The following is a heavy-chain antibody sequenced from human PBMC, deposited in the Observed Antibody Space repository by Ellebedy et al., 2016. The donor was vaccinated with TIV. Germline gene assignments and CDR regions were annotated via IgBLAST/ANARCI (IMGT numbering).Heavy chain of an antibody. D-gene: IGHD4-23*01. V-gene: IGHV4-59*01. CDR3: ARWVDYGGNSVHAFDI. CDR1: DGSISSYY. Sequence: MPSETLSLTCTVSDGSISSYYWSWIRQPPGKGLEWIGYIYYSGSTNYNPSLKSRVTISVDTSKNQFSLKLSSVTAADTAVYHCARWVDYGGNSVHAFDIWGQGTTVTVSS. CDR2: IYYSGST. J-gene: IGHJ3*02.